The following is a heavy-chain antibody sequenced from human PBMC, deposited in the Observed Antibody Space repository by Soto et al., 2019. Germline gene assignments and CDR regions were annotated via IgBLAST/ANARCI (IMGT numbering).Heavy chain of an antibody. CDR3: ARDLAEDNSGYYYASPGYYYYYDMDV. Sequence: QVQLVQSGAEVKKPGASVKVSCKASGYTFTSYSISWVRQAPGQGLEWMGWISVYTGNTKYAQRLQGRVTMTTDTSTSTAYMELRSLRSDDTAVYYCARDLAEDNSGYYYASPGYYYYYDMDVWGQGTTVTVSS. CDR1: GYTFTSYS. V-gene: IGHV1-18*01. CDR2: ISVYTGNT. J-gene: IGHJ6*02. D-gene: IGHD3-22*01.